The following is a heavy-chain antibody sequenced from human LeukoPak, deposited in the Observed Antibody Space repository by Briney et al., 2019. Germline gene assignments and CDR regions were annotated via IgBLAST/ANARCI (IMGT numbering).Heavy chain of an antibody. V-gene: IGHV4-39*07. D-gene: IGHD5-18*01. J-gene: IGHJ4*02. CDR2: IYYSGST. Sequence: SETLSLTCTVSGGSISSSSYYWGWIRQPPGKGLEWIGSIYYSGSTYYNPSLKSRVTISVDTSKNQFSLKLSSVTAADTAVYYCARVAAMAPFDYWGQGTLVTVSS. CDR3: ARVAAMAPFDY. CDR1: GGSISSSSYY.